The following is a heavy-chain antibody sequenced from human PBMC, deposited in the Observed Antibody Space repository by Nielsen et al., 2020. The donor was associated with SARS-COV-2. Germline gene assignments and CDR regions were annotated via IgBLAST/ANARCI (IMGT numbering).Heavy chain of an antibody. D-gene: IGHD5-18*01. Sequence: WVRQAPGQGLEWMGIINPSGGSTSYAQKFQGRVTMTRDTSTSTVYTELSSLRSEDTAVYYCARASGYSYGYAYYYYGMDVWGQGTTVTVSS. J-gene: IGHJ6*02. CDR2: INPSGGST. CDR3: ARASGYSYGYAYYYYGMDV. V-gene: IGHV1-46*01.